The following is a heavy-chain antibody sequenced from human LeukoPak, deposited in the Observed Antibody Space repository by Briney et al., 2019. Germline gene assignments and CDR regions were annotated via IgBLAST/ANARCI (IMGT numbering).Heavy chain of an antibody. D-gene: IGHD3-22*01. J-gene: IGHJ1*01. CDR2: IKSDGST. CDR3: ARAPSEIGGYYPEYFRH. V-gene: IGHV3-74*01. CDR1: GFTFSSYW. Sequence: GGSLRLSCAASGFTFSSYWMHWVRQAPGQGLVWVSRIKSDGSTHYADSVKGRLTISRDNAKNTLSLQMNSLRAEDTGVYYCARAPSEIGGYYPEYFRHWGQGTLVTVSS.